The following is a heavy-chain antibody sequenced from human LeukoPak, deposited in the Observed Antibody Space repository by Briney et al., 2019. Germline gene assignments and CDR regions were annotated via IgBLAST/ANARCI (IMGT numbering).Heavy chain of an antibody. CDR3: ARDIGYSGYVPLGN. Sequence: ASVKVSCKASGGTFSSYAISWERQAPGQGLEWMGGIIPIFGTANYAQKFQGRVTITADESTSTAYMELSSLRSEDTAVYYCARDIGYSGYVPLGNWGQGTLVTLSS. D-gene: IGHD5-12*01. V-gene: IGHV1-69*01. CDR2: IIPIFGTA. CDR1: GGTFSSYA. J-gene: IGHJ4*02.